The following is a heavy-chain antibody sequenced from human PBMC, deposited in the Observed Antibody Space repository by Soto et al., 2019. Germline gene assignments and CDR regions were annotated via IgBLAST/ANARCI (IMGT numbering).Heavy chain of an antibody. CDR2: IIPIFGTA. Sequence: QVQLVQSGAEVKKPGSSVKVSCKASGGTFSSYAISWVRQAPGQGLEWMGGIIPIFGTANYAQKFQGRVTITADESTSTAYMELSSLRSEDTAVYYCARSGGWDYASHVLKEAYYYGMDVWGQGTTVTVSS. CDR1: GGTFSSYA. J-gene: IGHJ6*02. D-gene: IGHD1-26*01. CDR3: ARSGGWDYASHVLKEAYYYGMDV. V-gene: IGHV1-69*01.